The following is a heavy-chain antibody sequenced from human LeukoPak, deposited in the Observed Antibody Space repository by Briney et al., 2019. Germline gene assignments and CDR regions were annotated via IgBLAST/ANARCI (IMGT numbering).Heavy chain of an antibody. V-gene: IGHV1-46*01. CDR2: INPNGGST. CDR1: GYTFTFYY. D-gene: IGHD1-26*01. Sequence: DSVKVSCKTSGYTFTFYYMHWVRQAPGQGLEWMGIINPNGGSTAYPQKFQGRVTMTSDTSTGTVYMELNSLRSEDTAIYYCARGVTSGTSPFDYWGLGTLVTVSS. J-gene: IGHJ4*02. CDR3: ARGVTSGTSPFDY.